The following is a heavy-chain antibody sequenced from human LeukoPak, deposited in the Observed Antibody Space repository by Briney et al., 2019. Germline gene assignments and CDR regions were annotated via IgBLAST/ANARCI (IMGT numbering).Heavy chain of an antibody. CDR1: GFTFSSYA. J-gene: IGHJ4*02. Sequence: GGSLRLSCAASGFTFSSYAMHWVRQAPGKGLEWVAFIRNDGSNKYYADSVKGRFTISRDNSKNTLYLQMNSLRAEDTAVYYCAKVFHGSGTYYNFFDYWGQGTLVTASS. CDR2: IRNDGSNK. V-gene: IGHV3-30*02. D-gene: IGHD3-10*01. CDR3: AKVFHGSGTYYNFFDY.